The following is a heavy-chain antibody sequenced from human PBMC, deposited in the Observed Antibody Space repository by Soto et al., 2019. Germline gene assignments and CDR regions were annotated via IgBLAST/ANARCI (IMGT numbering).Heavy chain of an antibody. CDR3: ARVYSGSSSSKYFSLDP. CDR2: INPNSGGT. D-gene: IGHD6-6*01. Sequence: ASVKVSCKASGGTFSSYPINWGRQAPGQGLAWMGWINPNSGGTPYAQTFQGSVTMPRDTSISTAYMELSRLRSDDTAVYYCARVYSGSSSSKYFSLDPWCQGPLVTVSS. J-gene: IGHJ5*02. V-gene: IGHV1-2*04. CDR1: GGTFSSYP.